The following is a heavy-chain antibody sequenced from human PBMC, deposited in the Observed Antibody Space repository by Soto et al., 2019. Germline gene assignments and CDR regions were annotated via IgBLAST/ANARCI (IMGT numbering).Heavy chain of an antibody. CDR3: ASGKPIRGYSGYTGGMDV. J-gene: IGHJ6*02. CDR2: IYPGDSDT. V-gene: IGHV5-51*01. CDR1: GYSFTSYW. Sequence: PGESLKISCKGSGYSFTSYWIGWVRQMPGKGLEWMGIIYPGDSDTRYSPSFQGQVTISADKSISTAYLQWSSLKASDTAMYYCASGKPIRGYSGYTGGMDVWGQGTTVTVSS. D-gene: IGHD5-12*01.